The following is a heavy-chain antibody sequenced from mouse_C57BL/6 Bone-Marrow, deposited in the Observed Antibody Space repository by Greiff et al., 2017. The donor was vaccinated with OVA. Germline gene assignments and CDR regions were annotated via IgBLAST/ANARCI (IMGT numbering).Heavy chain of an antibody. CDR1: GYSFTGYY. CDR3: AREGDDGYFYAMDY. Sequence: EVMLVESGPELVKPGASVKISCKASGYSFTGYYMNWVKQSPEKSLEWIGEINPSTGGTTYNQKFKAKATLTVDKSSSTAYMQLKSLTSEDSAVYYCAREGDDGYFYAMDYWGQGTSVTVSS. J-gene: IGHJ4*01. D-gene: IGHD2-3*01. CDR2: INPSTGGT. V-gene: IGHV1-42*01.